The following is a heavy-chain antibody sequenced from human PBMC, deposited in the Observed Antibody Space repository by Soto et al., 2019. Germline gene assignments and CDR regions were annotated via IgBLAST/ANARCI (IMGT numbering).Heavy chain of an antibody. D-gene: IGHD3-3*01. CDR1: GYTFTSYD. CDR3: ATGRLLEWFPDAFDI. V-gene: IGHV1-8*01. Sequence: EASVKVSCKASGYTFTSYDINWVRQATGQGLEWMGGMNPNSGNTGYAQKFQGRVTMTRNTSISTAYMELSSLRSEDTAVYYCATGRLLEWFPDAFDIWGQGTMVTVSS. J-gene: IGHJ3*02. CDR2: MNPNSGNT.